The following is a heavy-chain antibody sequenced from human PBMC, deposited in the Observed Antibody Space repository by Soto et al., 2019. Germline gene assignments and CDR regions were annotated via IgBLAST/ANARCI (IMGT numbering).Heavy chain of an antibody. V-gene: IGHV3-30-3*01. CDR3: ARALIGYCSGGSCYALDY. J-gene: IGHJ4*02. CDR1: GFTFSSYA. D-gene: IGHD2-15*01. CDR2: ISYDGSNK. Sequence: GGSLRLSCAASGFTFSSYAMHWVRQAPGKGLEWVAVISYDGSNKYYADSVKGRFTISRDNSKNTLYLQMNSLRAEDTAVYYCARALIGYCSGGSCYALDYWGQGTLVTVSS.